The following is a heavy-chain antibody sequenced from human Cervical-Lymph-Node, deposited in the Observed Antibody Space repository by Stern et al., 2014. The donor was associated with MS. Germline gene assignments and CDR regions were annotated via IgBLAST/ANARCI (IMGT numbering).Heavy chain of an antibody. V-gene: IGHV3-23*04. Sequence: EVQLVESGGGLVQPGGSLRLSCATSGFTFSYHAMSWVRQAPGKGLEWVSIITTGVGDTYYADSVKGRFTISRDNSKNTLYLQMNSLRAEDAAVYYCAKMGYYAMDVWGQGTTVTVSS. J-gene: IGHJ6*02. CDR3: AKMGYYAMDV. CDR2: ITTGVGDT. CDR1: GFTFSYHA.